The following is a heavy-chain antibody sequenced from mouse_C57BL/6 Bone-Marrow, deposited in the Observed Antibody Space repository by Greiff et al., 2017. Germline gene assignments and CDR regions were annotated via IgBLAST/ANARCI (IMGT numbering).Heavy chain of an antibody. CDR1: GFTFSDYY. D-gene: IGHD1-1*01. CDR3: AREFSPSYGSSLYAMDY. J-gene: IGHJ4*01. Sequence: EVQRVESEGGLVQPGSSMKLSCTASGFTFSDYYMAWVRQVPEKGLEWVANINYDGSSTYYLDSLKSRFIISRDNAKNILYLQMSSLKSEDTATYYCAREFSPSYGSSLYAMDYWGQGTSVTVSS. V-gene: IGHV5-16*01. CDR2: INYDGSST.